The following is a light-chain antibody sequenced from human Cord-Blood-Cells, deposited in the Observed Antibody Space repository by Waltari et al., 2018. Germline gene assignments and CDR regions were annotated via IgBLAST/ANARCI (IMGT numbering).Light chain of an antibody. V-gene: IGLV3-25*03. J-gene: IGLJ1*01. CDR3: QSADSSGTYV. Sequence: SYELTPPHSVSVSPGHTATIICCGDAVPKKYAYWYQQKPGQATVLVTYKDSERPSGIPERFSGSSSGTTVTLTISGVQAEDEADYYCQSADSSGTYVFGTGTKVTVL. CDR1: AVPKKY. CDR2: KDS.